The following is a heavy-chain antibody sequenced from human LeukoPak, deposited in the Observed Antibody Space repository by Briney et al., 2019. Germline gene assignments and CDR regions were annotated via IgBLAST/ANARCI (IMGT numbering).Heavy chain of an antibody. CDR3: TRLVAGGFDS. CDR1: GGSITNYA. V-gene: IGHV1-69*06. D-gene: IGHD2-15*01. J-gene: IGHJ4*02. Sequence: SAKVSCKFSGGSITNYAISWVRQAPGQGLDWMGRITPLLDSTNYAPKFQGRVTITADKSTNTAFMELSSLTSEDTAMYFCTRLVAGGFDSWGQGSLVTASS. CDR2: ITPLLDST.